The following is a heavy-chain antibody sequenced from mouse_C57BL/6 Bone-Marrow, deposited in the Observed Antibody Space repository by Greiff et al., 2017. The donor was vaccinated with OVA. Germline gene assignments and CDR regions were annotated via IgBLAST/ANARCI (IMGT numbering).Heavy chain of an antibody. CDR1: GYTFTSYG. V-gene: IGHV1-81*01. CDR2: IYPRSGNT. CDR3: ARSRMYSPWFAY. Sequence: QVQLQQSGAELARPGASVKLSCKASGYTFTSYGISWVKQRTGQGLEWIGEIYPRSGNTYYNEKFKGKATLTADKSYSTAYMELRSLTSEDSAVYFCARSRMYSPWFAYWGQGTLVTVSA. J-gene: IGHJ3*01. D-gene: IGHD2-12*01.